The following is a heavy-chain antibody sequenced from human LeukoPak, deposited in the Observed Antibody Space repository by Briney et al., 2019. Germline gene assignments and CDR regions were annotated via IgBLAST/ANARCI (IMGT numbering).Heavy chain of an antibody. CDR3: ARNWGIWSGIFDY. Sequence: GGSLRLSCAASGFTFSSYSMNWVRQAPGKGLEWVSSISSSSSYIYYADSVKGRFTISRDNAKNSLYLQMDSPRAEDTAVYYCARNWGIWSGIFDYWGQGTLVTVSS. CDR2: ISSSSSYI. D-gene: IGHD3-3*01. V-gene: IGHV3-21*01. J-gene: IGHJ4*02. CDR1: GFTFSSYS.